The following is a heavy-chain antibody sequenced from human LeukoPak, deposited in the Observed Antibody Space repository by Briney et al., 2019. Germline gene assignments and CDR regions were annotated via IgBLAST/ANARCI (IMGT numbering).Heavy chain of an antibody. J-gene: IGHJ2*01. CDR1: GGSISGYY. CDR3: ARRSHGDWFHFDR. V-gene: IGHV4-59*01. D-gene: IGHD3/OR15-3a*01. CDR2: IYYDGSP. Sequence: TSETLSLTCSVSGGSISGYYWNWIRQPPGKAMEWIGYIYYDGSPNYNPSLKGRVTISLDTSGDQFSLRLSSVTAADTAVYHCARRSHGDWFHFDRWGRGTLVTVSS.